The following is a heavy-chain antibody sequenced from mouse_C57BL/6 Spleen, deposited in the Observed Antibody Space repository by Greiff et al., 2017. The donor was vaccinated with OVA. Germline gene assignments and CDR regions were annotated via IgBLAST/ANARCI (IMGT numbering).Heavy chain of an antibody. CDR3: ARFSPYYAMDY. Sequence: QVQLQQPGAELVKPGASVKLSCKASGYTFTSYWMQWVKQRPGQGLEWIGEIDPSDSYTNYNQKFKGKATLTVDTSSSTAYMQLSSLTSEDSAVDYCARFSPYYAMDYWGQGTSVTVSS. CDR2: IDPSDSYT. V-gene: IGHV1-50*01. J-gene: IGHJ4*01. CDR1: GYTFTSYW.